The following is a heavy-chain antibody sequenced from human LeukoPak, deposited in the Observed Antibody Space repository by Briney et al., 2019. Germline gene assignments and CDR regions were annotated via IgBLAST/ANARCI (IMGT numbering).Heavy chain of an antibody. D-gene: IGHD4-17*01. CDR1: GYTFSDYG. Sequence: ASVKVSCKASGYTFSDYGITWVRQAPGQGLEWMGWISVYDGNTNYAQKFQGRVTMTTDTSSSTAYMELRSLRSDDTAVYYCARRGGKNYGDYVVYYYYMDVWGKGTTVTVSS. V-gene: IGHV1-18*01. CDR3: ARRGGKNYGDYVVYYYYMDV. CDR2: ISVYDGNT. J-gene: IGHJ6*03.